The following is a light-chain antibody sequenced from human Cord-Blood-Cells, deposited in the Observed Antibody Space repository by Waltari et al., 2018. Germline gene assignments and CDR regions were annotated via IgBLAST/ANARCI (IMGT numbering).Light chain of an antibody. CDR3: SSYTSSSTVV. CDR2: DVS. J-gene: IGLJ1*01. Sequence: QSALTQPASVSGSPGLSITISCTGTSSNVDGYNYVSWDQQHPGNAPKLMIYDVSNRPSGVSNRFSGSKSGNTASLTISGLQAEDEADYYCSSYTSSSTVVFGTGTKVTVL. CDR1: SSNVDGYNY. V-gene: IGLV2-14*03.